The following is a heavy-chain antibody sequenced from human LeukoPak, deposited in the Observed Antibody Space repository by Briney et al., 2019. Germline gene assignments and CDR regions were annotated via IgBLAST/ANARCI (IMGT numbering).Heavy chain of an antibody. Sequence: ASVKVSCKASGGTFSSYAISWVRQAPGQGLEWMGWISAYNGNTNYAQKLQGRVTMTTDTSTSTAYMELRSLRSDDTAVYYCAREYCSSTSCYGDDASDIWGQGTMVTVSS. CDR3: AREYCSSTSCYGDDASDI. CDR1: GGTFSSYA. V-gene: IGHV1-18*01. CDR2: ISAYNGNT. D-gene: IGHD2-2*01. J-gene: IGHJ3*02.